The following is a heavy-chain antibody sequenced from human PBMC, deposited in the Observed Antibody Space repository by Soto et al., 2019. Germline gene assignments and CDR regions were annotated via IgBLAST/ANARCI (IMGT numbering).Heavy chain of an antibody. Sequence: EVQLLESGGGLVQPGGSLRLSCVASGSTFSSDVMSWVRQAPGKGLEWVSGISGGTTYYADSVQGRFTISRDDFKNTLFLRMNSLRAEDTAVYRCATRDRVTSGSSYFYGTDVWGQGTTVTVSS. D-gene: IGHD1-26*01. CDR1: GSTFSSDV. CDR3: ATRDRVTSGSSYFYGTDV. V-gene: IGHV3-23*01. J-gene: IGHJ6*02. CDR2: ISGGTT.